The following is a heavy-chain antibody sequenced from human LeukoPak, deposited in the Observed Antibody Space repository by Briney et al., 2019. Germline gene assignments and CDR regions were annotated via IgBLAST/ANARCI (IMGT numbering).Heavy chain of an antibody. Sequence: NPSETLSLTCAVYGGSFSGYYWSWIRQPPGKGLEWIGEINHSGSTNYNPSLKSRVTISVDRSKNQFSLKLSSVTAADTAVYYCAREVDGGYDMGDYFDYWGQGTLVTVSS. CDR3: AREVDGGYDMGDYFDY. CDR2: INHSGST. CDR1: GGSFSGYY. D-gene: IGHD5-12*01. J-gene: IGHJ4*02. V-gene: IGHV4-34*01.